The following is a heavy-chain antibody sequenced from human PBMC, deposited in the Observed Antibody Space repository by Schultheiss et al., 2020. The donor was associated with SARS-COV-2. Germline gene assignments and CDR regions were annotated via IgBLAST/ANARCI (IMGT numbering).Heavy chain of an antibody. D-gene: IGHD3-10*01. J-gene: IGHJ3*02. Sequence: SGPTLVKPTQTLTLTCTFSGFSLSTSGVHVGWIRQPPGKALQCLAFIYWDDDKRYSPSLKSRLTITKDTSKNQVVLTMTNMDPVDTATYYCAQRVELLWVHAFDIWGQGTMVTVSS. CDR2: IYWDDDK. CDR3: AQRVELLWVHAFDI. CDR1: GFSLSTSGVH. V-gene: IGHV2-5*02.